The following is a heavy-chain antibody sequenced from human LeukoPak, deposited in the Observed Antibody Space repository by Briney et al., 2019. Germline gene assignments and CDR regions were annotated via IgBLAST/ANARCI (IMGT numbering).Heavy chain of an antibody. CDR2: ISTYNGNT. V-gene: IGHV1-18*01. J-gene: IGHJ4*02. Sequence: ASVKVSCKASGYTFTSYGISWVRQAPGPGLEWMGWISTYNGNTNYAQKVQGRVTMTTDTSTSTAYMELRSLRSDDTAIYYCARQVDTSMALPDYWGQGTLVTVSS. D-gene: IGHD5-18*01. CDR3: ARQVDTSMALPDY. CDR1: GYTFTSYG.